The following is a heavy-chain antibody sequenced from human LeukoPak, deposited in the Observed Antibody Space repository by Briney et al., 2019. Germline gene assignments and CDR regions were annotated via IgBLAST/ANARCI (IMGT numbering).Heavy chain of an antibody. CDR1: GSTFSSYS. CDR3: ARRSEFGVLYYMDI. J-gene: IGHJ6*03. CDR2: LSGSSGTI. V-gene: IGHV3-48*01. Sequence: GGSLRLSCVASGSTFSSYSMNWVRQAPGKGLEWVSYLSGSSGTIYYADSVRGRFTISRDNAKNSLYLQMNSLRAEDTAVYYCARRSEFGVLYYMDIWGKGTTVTVSS. D-gene: IGHD3-16*01.